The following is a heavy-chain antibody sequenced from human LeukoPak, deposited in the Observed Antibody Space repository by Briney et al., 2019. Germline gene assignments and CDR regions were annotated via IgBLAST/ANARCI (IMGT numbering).Heavy chain of an antibody. CDR2: VYYSGST. Sequence: SETLSLTCTVSGGSISTTNYYWGWIRQSPGKGLEWFGCVYYSGSTYYNPSLKSRVTISVDTSQNQFSLQLTSVTAADTAVYYCARGTLIRSFAYWGQGTLVTVSS. CDR3: ARGTLIRSFAY. V-gene: IGHV4-39*07. D-gene: IGHD3-16*01. J-gene: IGHJ4*02. CDR1: GGSISTTNYY.